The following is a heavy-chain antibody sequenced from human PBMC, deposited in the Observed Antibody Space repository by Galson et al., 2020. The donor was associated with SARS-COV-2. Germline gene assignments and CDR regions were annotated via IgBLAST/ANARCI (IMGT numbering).Heavy chain of an antibody. Sequence: GGSLRLSCAASGFSFRSYGMHWVRQAPGKGLEWVAGIQYDGSNKYYADSGKGRFSISRDTSNNTLYLQMHSLRAEDTAVYYCAKEAGTTVSTKWFDPWGQGTLVTVSS. D-gene: IGHD4-4*01. CDR3: AKEAGTTVSTKWFDP. CDR1: GFSFRSYG. V-gene: IGHV3-30*02. CDR2: IQYDGSNK. J-gene: IGHJ5*02.